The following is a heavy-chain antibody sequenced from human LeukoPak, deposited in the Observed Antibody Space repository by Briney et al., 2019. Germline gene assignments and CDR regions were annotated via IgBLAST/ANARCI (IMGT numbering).Heavy chain of an antibody. V-gene: IGHV4-34*01. J-gene: IGHJ4*02. CDR2: INHSGST. Sequence: SETLSLTCAVYGGSFSGYYWSWIRQPPGKGLEWIGEINHSGSTNYNPSLKSRVTISVDTSKNQFSLKLSSVTAADTAVYYCARGDLGATTPFDYWGQGTLVTVSS. CDR1: GGSFSGYY. D-gene: IGHD1-26*01. CDR3: ARGDLGATTPFDY.